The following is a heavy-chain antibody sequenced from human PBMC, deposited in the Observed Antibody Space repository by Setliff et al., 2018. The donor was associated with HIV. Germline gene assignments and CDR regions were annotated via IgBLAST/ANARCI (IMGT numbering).Heavy chain of an antibody. CDR2: LSYSGST. CDR3: ARGARLLAGYSDRWDYYYMGV. D-gene: IGHD6-13*01. J-gene: IGHJ6*03. V-gene: IGHV4-59*12. CDR1: GGSISSYY. Sequence: SETLSLTCTVSGGSISSYYWSWIRQPPGKGLEWIGYLSYSGSTSYNPSLKSRFTISVDTSKNQFSLKVNSVTAADTAVYYCARGARLLAGYSDRWDYYYMGVWGKGTTVTVSS.